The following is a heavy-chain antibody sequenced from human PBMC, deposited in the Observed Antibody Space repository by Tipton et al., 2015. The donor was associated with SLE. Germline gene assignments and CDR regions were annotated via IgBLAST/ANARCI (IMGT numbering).Heavy chain of an antibody. CDR3: ARESSTGRQAH. V-gene: IGHV4-31*03. D-gene: IGHD1-1*01. Sequence: TLSLTCTVSGVSITTGGYYWTWIRQLPGKGLEWLGYSYYSGTTHYNPSLKSRGSISVDTSNNQFSLKLRSVTAADTAVYYCARESSTGRQAHWGQGTLVTVSS. CDR1: GVSITTGGYY. J-gene: IGHJ4*02. CDR2: SYYSGTT.